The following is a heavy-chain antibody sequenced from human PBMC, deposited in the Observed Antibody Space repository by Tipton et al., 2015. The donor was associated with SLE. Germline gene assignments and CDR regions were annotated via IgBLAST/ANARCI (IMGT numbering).Heavy chain of an antibody. CDR2: VSGGSGSDT. D-gene: IGHD2-21*01. CDR1: GFTFTSCA. Sequence: SLRLSCAASGFTFTSCAMSWVRQAPGKGLEWVSAVSGGSGSDTYYADSVKGRFTISRDNSKNNIHLQMNSLRAEDTAVYYCARDDSFRHYYHGMDVWGQGTTVTVSS. V-gene: IGHV3-23*01. J-gene: IGHJ6*02. CDR3: ARDDSFRHYYHGMDV.